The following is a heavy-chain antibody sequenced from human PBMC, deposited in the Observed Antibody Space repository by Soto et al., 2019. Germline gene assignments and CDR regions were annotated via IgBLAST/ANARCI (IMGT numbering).Heavy chain of an antibody. CDR1: GYSVTSYW. CDR3: ARHVYYDSSGYYSNYGMDV. Sequence: XESLNISWKASGYSVTSYWISWVRQMPGKGLEWMGRIDPSDSYTNYSPSFQGHVTISADKSFSTAYLQWSSLKASDTAMYYCARHVYYDSSGYYSNYGMDVWGQGATVTVSS. CDR2: IDPSDSYT. J-gene: IGHJ6*01. D-gene: IGHD3-22*01. V-gene: IGHV5-10-1*01.